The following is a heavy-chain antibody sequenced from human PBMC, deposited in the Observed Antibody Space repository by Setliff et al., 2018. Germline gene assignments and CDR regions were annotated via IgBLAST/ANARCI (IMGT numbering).Heavy chain of an antibody. Sequence: AGGSLRLSCAASGFTFSTYAMSWVRQAPGKGLEWVSVISGSGTTTYYADSVKGRFTISRDNSKNTVYLQMNSLRAEDTAIYYCAKDFEPRYYDTGYYYYMDVWGKGTTVTVSS. V-gene: IGHV3-23*01. CDR1: GFTFSTYA. J-gene: IGHJ6*03. CDR2: ISGSGTTT. CDR3: AKDFEPRYYDTGYYYYMDV. D-gene: IGHD3-22*01.